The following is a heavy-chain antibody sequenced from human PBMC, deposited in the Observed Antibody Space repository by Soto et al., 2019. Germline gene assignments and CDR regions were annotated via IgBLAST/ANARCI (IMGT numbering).Heavy chain of an antibody. CDR3: SKSLDY. CDR1: GFTFNSNW. CDR2: INQDGSEK. V-gene: IGHV3-7*01. J-gene: IGHJ4*02. Sequence: GGSLRLSCAASGFTFNSNWMDWVRQAPGKGLEWVANINQDGSEKNYVDSVKGRFTISRDNAKNSLYLQMSSLTAEDSALYYCSKSLDYWGQGALVTVSS.